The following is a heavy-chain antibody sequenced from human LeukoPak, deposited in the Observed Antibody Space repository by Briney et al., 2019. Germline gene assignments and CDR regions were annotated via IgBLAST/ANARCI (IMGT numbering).Heavy chain of an antibody. CDR1: GFPFSSYW. CDR3: IRDFRSADL. V-gene: IGHV3-7*01. J-gene: IGHJ5*02. CDR2: IKQDGSKK. Sequence: PGGSLRLSCVASGFPFSSYWMTWVRQAPGKGLEWVANIKQDGSKKSYVDSVKGRFTISRDNAKNSLYLQMNSLSVEDTATYYCIRDFRSADLWGQGTLVTVTS.